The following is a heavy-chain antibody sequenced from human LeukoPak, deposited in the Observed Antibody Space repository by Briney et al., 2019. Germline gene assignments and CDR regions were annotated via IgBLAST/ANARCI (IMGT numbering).Heavy chain of an antibody. D-gene: IGHD2-2*01. CDR1: GGTFSSYA. J-gene: IGHJ5*02. CDR3: ARGTANCSSTSCYGAWDWFDP. Sequence: GASVKVSCKASGGTFSSYAISWVRQAPGQGLEWMGGIIPIFGTANYTQKFQGRVTITADKSTSTAYMELSSLRSEDTAVYYCARGTANCSSTSCYGAWDWFDPWGQGTLVTVSS. CDR2: IIPIFGTA. V-gene: IGHV1-69*06.